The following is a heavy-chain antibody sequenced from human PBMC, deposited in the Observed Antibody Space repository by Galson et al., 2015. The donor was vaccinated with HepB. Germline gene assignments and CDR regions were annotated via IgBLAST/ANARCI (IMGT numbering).Heavy chain of an antibody. CDR1: GFTFSSYA. CDR2: ISYDGSNK. Sequence: SLRLSCAASGFTFSSYAMHWVRQAPGKGLEWVAVISYDGSNKYYADSVKGRFTISRGNSKNTLYLQMNSLRAEDTAVYYCARANGIVGAPFDYWGQGTLVTVSS. CDR3: ARANGIVGAPFDY. V-gene: IGHV3-30-3*01. D-gene: IGHD1-26*01. J-gene: IGHJ4*02.